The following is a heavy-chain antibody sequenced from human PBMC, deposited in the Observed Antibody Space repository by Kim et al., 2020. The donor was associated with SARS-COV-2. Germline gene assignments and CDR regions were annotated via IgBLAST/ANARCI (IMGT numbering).Heavy chain of an antibody. Sequence: ASVKVSCKVSVNSDDTYVINWVRQAPGQGLEWMGWIHSHTGRPTYAQDFTGRFVLSWDISVSTAYLEISSLQTEDSALYFCARDPNTGSYMGRFDHWGQGTVVSVSS. CDR1: VNSDDTYV. D-gene: IGHD3-10*01. CDR2: IHSHTGRP. CDR3: ARDPNTGSYMGRFDH. J-gene: IGHJ4*02. V-gene: IGHV7-4-1*02.